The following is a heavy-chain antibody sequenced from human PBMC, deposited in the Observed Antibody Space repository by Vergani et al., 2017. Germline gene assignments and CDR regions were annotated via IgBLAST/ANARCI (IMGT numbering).Heavy chain of an antibody. D-gene: IGHD3-10*01. CDR2: NSSGGGDI. CDR1: GFTFDTYT. J-gene: IGHJ1*01. CDR3: TTAWGLYYLHGEYVQY. Sequence: EVQLLESGGGLVQPGGSRRLSCAGAGFTFDTYTMAYVRQAPGKGLEWVATNSSGGGDIFYADSVKGRFTISRDNSKNTLFLQMNSLKDEDTAVYYCTTAWGLYYLHGEYVQYWGRGTLVSVSS. V-gene: IGHV3-23*01.